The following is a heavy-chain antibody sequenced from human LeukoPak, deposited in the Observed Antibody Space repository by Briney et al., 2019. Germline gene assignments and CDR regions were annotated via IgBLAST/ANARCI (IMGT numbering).Heavy chain of an antibody. CDR1: GGSISSGGYY. Sequence: PSETLSLTCTVSGGSISSGGYYWSWIRQHPGKGLEWIGYIYYSGSTYYNPSHKSRVTISVDTSKNQFSLKLSSVTAADTAVYYCARMVGALDAFDIWGQGTMVTVSS. D-gene: IGHD1-26*01. CDR3: ARMVGALDAFDI. J-gene: IGHJ3*02. CDR2: IYYSGST. V-gene: IGHV4-31*03.